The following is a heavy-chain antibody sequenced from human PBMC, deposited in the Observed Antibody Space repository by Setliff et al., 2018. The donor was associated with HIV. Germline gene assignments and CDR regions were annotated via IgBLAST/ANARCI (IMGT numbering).Heavy chain of an antibody. D-gene: IGHD3-3*01. Sequence: PSETLSLTCAVSGYSISRGYFWVWVRQPPGKGLEWIGSVSHSGNTNYSPSLKSRVTISEDTSKKQVSLKLRSVTAAATAVYYCARGIDNFWSGYIAWGQGTLVTVSS. CDR2: VSHSGNT. CDR1: GYSISRGYF. V-gene: IGHV4-38-2*01. J-gene: IGHJ4*02. CDR3: ARGIDNFWSGYIA.